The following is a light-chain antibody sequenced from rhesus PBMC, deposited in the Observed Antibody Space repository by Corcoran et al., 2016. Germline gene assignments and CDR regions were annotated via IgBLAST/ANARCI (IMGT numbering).Light chain of an antibody. V-gene: IGKV1-69*01. Sequence: DIQMTQSPSSLSASVGDRVTITCRASQGISNWLAWYQPKPGKAPKLLIYRASNLETGVPSRFSGMGSGTYFTLTISSLQPEDIATYYCQQHDNSPYSFGQGTKVEIK. CDR3: QQHDNSPYS. J-gene: IGKJ2*01. CDR2: RAS. CDR1: QGISNW.